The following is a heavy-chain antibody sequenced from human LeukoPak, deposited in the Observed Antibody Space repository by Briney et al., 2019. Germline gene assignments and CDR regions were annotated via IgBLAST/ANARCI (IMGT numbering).Heavy chain of an antibody. V-gene: IGHV3-23*01. CDR1: GFTFSSSA. CDR3: AKVDTAVTSELDY. Sequence: GGSLRLSCAASGFTFSSSAMSWVRQAPGKGLEWVSSISGSGGSTYYADSVKGRFTISRDNSKNTLYLQMNSLRAEDTAVYYCAKVDTAVTSELDYWGQGTLVTVSS. J-gene: IGHJ4*02. D-gene: IGHD5-18*01. CDR2: ISGSGGST.